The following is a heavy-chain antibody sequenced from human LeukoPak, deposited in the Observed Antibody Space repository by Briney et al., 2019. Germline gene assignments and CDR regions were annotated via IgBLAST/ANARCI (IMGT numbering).Heavy chain of an antibody. V-gene: IGHV1-46*01. CDR2: INPSGGST. D-gene: IGHD2-2*01. Sequence: GIINPSGGSTSYAQKFQGRVTMTRDTSTSTVYMELSSLRSEDTAVYYCASAPGTLQLLFDYWGQGTLVTVSS. CDR3: ASAPGTLQLLFDY. J-gene: IGHJ4*02.